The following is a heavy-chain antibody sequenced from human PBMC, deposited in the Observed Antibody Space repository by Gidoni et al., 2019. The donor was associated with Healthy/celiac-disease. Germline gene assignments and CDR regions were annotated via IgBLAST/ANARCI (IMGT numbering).Heavy chain of an antibody. CDR2: IYHSGST. V-gene: IGHV4-38-2*02. CDR1: GYSISSGYY. CDR3: ARDHYGLSWFDP. J-gene: IGHJ5*02. D-gene: IGHD3-10*01. Sequence: QVHLQESGPGLVKPSETLSLTCAVSGYSISSGYYWGWFRQRPGKVLEWIGSIYHSGSTYYNPSLKSGVTISVDTSKNQFPLKLSSVTAADAAVYYCARDHYGLSWFDPWGQGTLVTVSS.